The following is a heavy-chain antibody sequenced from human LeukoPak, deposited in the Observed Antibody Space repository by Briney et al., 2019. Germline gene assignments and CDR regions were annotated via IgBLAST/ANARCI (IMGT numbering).Heavy chain of an antibody. CDR2: IRSKTNNYAT. Sequence: PGGSLRLSCAASGFTFSGSALHWVRQASGKGLEWVGRIRSKTNNYATTYAASVTGRFTISRDDAENTAYLQMNSLKTEDTAVYYCAKVGAVAGDLDYFDYWGQGTLVTVSS. J-gene: IGHJ4*02. V-gene: IGHV3-73*01. CDR1: GFTFSGSA. D-gene: IGHD6-19*01. CDR3: AKVGAVAGDLDYFDY.